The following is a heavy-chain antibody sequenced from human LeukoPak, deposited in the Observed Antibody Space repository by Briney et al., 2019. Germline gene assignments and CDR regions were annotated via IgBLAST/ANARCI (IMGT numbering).Heavy chain of an antibody. CDR3: VRAYHPGGWFDP. CDR2: MNEDGGEI. D-gene: IGHD2-21*01. J-gene: IGHJ5*02. CDR1: GFTFSNYG. V-gene: IGHV3-7*04. Sequence: GGSLRLSCAASGFTFSNYGMHWVRQAPGKGLEWVASMNEDGGEIHYVDSVKGRFTISRDNAKNSLYLQMNSLTAEDTAVYYCVRAYHPGGWFDPWGQGTLVTVSS.